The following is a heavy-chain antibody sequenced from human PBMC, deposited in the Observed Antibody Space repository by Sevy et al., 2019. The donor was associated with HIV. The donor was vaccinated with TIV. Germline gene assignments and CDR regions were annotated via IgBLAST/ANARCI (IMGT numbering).Heavy chain of an antibody. CDR2: IRYDGSNK. J-gene: IGHJ5*02. V-gene: IGHV3-30*02. CDR1: GFTFSSYG. CDR3: AKDAIVVVPAAMRDSVNWFDP. Sequence: GGSLRLSFAASGFTFSSYGMHWVRQAPGKGLEWVAFIRYDGSNKYYADSVKGRFTISRDNSKNTLYLQMNSLRAEDTAVYYCAKDAIVVVPAAMRDSVNWFDPWGQGTLVTVSS. D-gene: IGHD2-2*01.